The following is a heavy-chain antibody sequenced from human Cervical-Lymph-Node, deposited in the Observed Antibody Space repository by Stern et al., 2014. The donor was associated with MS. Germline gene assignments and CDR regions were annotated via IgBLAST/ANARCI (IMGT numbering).Heavy chain of an antibody. CDR1: GYTSANSG. CDR2: ISTYNGNT. CDR3: ARAGSSSSSPYWHFDL. D-gene: IGHD6-6*01. J-gene: IGHJ2*01. Sequence: QVQLVQSGGEVKKPGASVRVSCRASGYTSANSGINWVRQAPGQGLEWMGWISTYNGNTTYAQNLQGRVTMTTDTSTGTTYMELRGLTSDDTAVYYCARAGSSSSSPYWHFDLWGRGTLVTVSS. V-gene: IGHV1-18*01.